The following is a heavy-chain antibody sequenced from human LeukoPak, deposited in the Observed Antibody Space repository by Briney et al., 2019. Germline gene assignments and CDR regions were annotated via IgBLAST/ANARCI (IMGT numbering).Heavy chain of an antibody. CDR1: GGSISSSSYY. CDR3: ARPVLRYFDWLEGYSDY. Sequence: SETLSLTCTVSGGSISSSSYYWGWIRQPQGKGLEWIGSIYYSGSTYYNPSLKSRVTISVATSKNQFSLKLSSVTAADTAVYYCARPVLRYFDWLEGYSDYWGQGTLVTVSS. D-gene: IGHD3-9*01. J-gene: IGHJ4*02. CDR2: IYYSGST. V-gene: IGHV4-39*01.